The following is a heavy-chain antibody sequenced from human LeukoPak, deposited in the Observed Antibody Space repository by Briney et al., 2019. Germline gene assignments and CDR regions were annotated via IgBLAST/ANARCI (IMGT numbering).Heavy chain of an antibody. V-gene: IGHV3-11*01. CDR1: GFTFSDHY. CDR2: IYNSASNT. Sequence: RGSLRLSCAASGFTFSDHYMSWIRQTPGKGLEWVSYIYNSASNTYYADSVKGRFTISRDNAKNVLYLQMNNLRVEDTAVYYCARGHYGLDVWGQGTTVTVSS. J-gene: IGHJ6*02. CDR3: ARGHYGLDV.